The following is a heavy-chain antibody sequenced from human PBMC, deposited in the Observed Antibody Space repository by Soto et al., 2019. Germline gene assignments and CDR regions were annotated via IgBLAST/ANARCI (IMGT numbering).Heavy chain of an antibody. V-gene: IGHV4-30-4*01. CDR3: ARAAEWTPTGTTVWFDP. Sequence: LSLTCTVSGGSISSGDYYWSWIRQPPGKGLEWIGYIYYSGSTYYNPSLKSRVTISVDTSKNQFSLKPSSVTAADTAVYYCARAAEWTPTGTTVWFDPWGQGTLVTVSS. CDR2: IYYSGST. CDR1: GGSISSGDYY. D-gene: IGHD1-7*01. J-gene: IGHJ5*02.